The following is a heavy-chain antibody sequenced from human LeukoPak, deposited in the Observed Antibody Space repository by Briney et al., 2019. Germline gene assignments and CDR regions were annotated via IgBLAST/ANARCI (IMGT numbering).Heavy chain of an antibody. CDR2: IYYSGST. CDR3: ARIQLWVPDFDY. D-gene: IGHD5-18*01. Sequence: SETLSLTCTVSGGSISSSSYYWGWIRQPPGKGLEWIGSIYYSGSTYYNPSLKSRVTISVDTSKNQFSLKPSSVTAADTAVYYCARIQLWVPDFDYWGQGTLVTVSS. J-gene: IGHJ4*02. CDR1: GGSISSSSYY. V-gene: IGHV4-39*01.